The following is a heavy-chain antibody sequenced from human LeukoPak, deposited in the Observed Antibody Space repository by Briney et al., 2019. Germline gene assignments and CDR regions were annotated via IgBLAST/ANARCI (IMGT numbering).Heavy chain of an antibody. Sequence: PGGSPRLSCAASGFTFSSYWMSWVRQAPGKGLEWVANIKQDGSEKYYVDSVEGRFTISRDNAKHSLYLQVNSLRAEDTAVYYCARGGDAFDIWGRGTTVTVPS. CDR3: ARGGDAFDI. V-gene: IGHV3-7*01. CDR1: GFTFSSYW. D-gene: IGHD5-12*01. CDR2: IKQDGSEK. J-gene: IGHJ3*02.